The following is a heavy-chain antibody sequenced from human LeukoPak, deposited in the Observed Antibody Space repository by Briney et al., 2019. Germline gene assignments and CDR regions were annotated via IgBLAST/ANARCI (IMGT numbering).Heavy chain of an antibody. CDR2: IYYSGST. V-gene: IGHV4-59*01. J-gene: IGHJ4*02. CDR1: HDSISNYY. Sequence: KPSETLSLTCTVSHDSISNYYWSWIRQPPGKGLEWIGYIYYSGSTNYNPSLKSRVTISVDTSKNQFSLKLSSVTAADTAVYYCARRGDYYLDYWGQGTLVTVSS. CDR3: ARRGDYYLDY. D-gene: IGHD5-12*01.